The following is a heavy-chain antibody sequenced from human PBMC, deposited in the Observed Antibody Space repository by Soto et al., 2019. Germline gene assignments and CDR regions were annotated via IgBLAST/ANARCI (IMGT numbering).Heavy chain of an antibody. CDR1: GFSFSTYW. CDR2: INSDGSNT. CDR3: AKGNWPSPGSEEYFDY. Sequence: PGGSLRLSCAASGFSFSTYWMHWVRQAPGKGLVWVSHINSDGSNTVYADSVKGRFTISRDNSKNTLYLQMNSLRAEDTAVYYCAKGNWPSPGSEEYFDYWGQGTLVTVSS. J-gene: IGHJ4*02. V-gene: IGHV3-74*01. D-gene: IGHD3-10*01.